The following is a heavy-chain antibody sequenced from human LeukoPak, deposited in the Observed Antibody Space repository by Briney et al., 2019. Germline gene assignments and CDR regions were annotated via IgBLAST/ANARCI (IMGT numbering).Heavy chain of an antibody. CDR1: GFTFSSYW. Sequence: GGSLRLSCAASGFTFSSYWMSWVRQAPGKGLEWVSAISGSGSNTYYAASVKGRFTISRDNSQNTLYLQMNSLRAEDTAVYYCAKTGDYFDSSGYYRPDAFDIWGRGTMVTVSS. J-gene: IGHJ3*02. CDR2: ISGSGSNT. V-gene: IGHV3-23*01. D-gene: IGHD3-22*01. CDR3: AKTGDYFDSSGYYRPDAFDI.